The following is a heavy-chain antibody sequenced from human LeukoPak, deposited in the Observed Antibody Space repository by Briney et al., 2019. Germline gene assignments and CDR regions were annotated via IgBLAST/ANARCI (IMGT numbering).Heavy chain of an antibody. CDR3: ARDLVQLWSKDF. CDR1: GFTFSNYE. CDR2: ISRSGRNI. V-gene: IGHV3-48*03. D-gene: IGHD5-18*01. J-gene: IGHJ4*02. Sequence: PGGSLRLSCAASGFTFSNYEFNWVRQAPGKGLEWVSYISRSGRNIYYADSVKSRFTISRDNAKNPLYLQMNSLRAEDTAVYYCARDLVQLWSKDFWGQGTLVTVSS.